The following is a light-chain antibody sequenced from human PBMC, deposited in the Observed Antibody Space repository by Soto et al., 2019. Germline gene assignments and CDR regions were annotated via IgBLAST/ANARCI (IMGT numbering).Light chain of an antibody. CDR2: DTS. V-gene: IGLV7-46*01. J-gene: IGLJ3*02. CDR1: TGAVTSGHY. Sequence: QTVVTQEPSLTVSPGGTVTLTCGSSTGAVTSGHYPYWFQQKPGQAPRTLIYDTSNKHSWTPARFSGSLLGGKAALTLSGAQPEDEDEYYCLLSYSGARFWVFGGGTKLTVL. CDR3: LLSYSGARFWV.